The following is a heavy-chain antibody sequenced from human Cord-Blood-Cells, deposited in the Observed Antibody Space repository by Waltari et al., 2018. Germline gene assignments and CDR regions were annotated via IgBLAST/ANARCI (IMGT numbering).Heavy chain of an antibody. D-gene: IGHD3-9*01. Sequence: QLQLQESGPGLVKPSETLSLTCTVSGGSISSSSYYWGWIRQPPGKVLEWIGSIYYSGSTYHNPSLKSRVTISVDTSKNQFSLKLSSVTAADTAVYYCARHPGGYDILTGYYINWFDPWGQGTLVTVSS. J-gene: IGHJ5*02. CDR2: IYYSGST. V-gene: IGHV4-39*07. CDR1: GGSISSSSYY. CDR3: ARHPGGYDILTGYYINWFDP.